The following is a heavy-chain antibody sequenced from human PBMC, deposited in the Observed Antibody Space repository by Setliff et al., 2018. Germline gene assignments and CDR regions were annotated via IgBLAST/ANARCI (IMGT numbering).Heavy chain of an antibody. CDR1: GYSFTNYG. D-gene: IGHD2-2*01. CDR2: NSVY. Sequence: ASVKVFCKTSGYSFTNYGINWVRRAPGQGLEWMGWNSVYAREFQGRVTMTIDTPTSTAYMELRSLRSDDTAVYYCARGPPDFVVVPAAAKFDYWGPGTLVTVSS. V-gene: IGHV1-18*01. CDR3: ARGPPDFVVVPAAAKFDY. J-gene: IGHJ4*02.